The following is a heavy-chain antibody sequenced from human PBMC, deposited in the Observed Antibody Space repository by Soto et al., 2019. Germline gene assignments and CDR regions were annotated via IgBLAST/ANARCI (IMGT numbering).Heavy chain of an antibody. CDR1: GRTFSSYA. V-gene: IGHV1-69*01. Sequence: QVQLVQSGAEVKKPGSSVNDSCKASGRTFSSYAISWVRQAPGQGLEWMGGIIPIFGTANYAEKFQGRVTITADESTSTAYMELSSLRSEDTAVYYCARDSGGTTVAFGMDVWGHGTTVTVSS. J-gene: IGHJ6*02. CDR2: IIPIFGTA. CDR3: ARDSGGTTVAFGMDV. D-gene: IGHD4-17*01.